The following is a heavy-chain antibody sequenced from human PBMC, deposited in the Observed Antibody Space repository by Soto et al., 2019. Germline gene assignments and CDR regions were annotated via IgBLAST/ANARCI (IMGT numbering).Heavy chain of an antibody. CDR2: ISSSGSTI. D-gene: IGHD6-13*01. V-gene: IGHV3-48*03. CDR3: AGVSSNWYYYYGMDV. Sequence: XESLRLSCAASRFTFSSYEMNWVRQAPGKGLEWVSYISSSGSTIYYADSVKGRFTISRDNAKNSLYLQMNSLRAEDTAVYYCAGVSSNWYYYYGMDVWGQGTTVTVSS. J-gene: IGHJ6*02. CDR1: RFTFSSYE.